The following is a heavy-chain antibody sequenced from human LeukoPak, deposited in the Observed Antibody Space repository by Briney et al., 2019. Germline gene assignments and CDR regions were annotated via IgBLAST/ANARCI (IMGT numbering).Heavy chain of an antibody. Sequence: ESGPTLVKPTQTLTLTCTFSGFSLSTSGVGVGWIRQPPGKALEWLALIYWNDDKRYSPSLKSRLTITKDTSKNQVVLTMTIMDPVDTATYYCAHRPYSRSSRWFDPWGQGTLVTVSS. J-gene: IGHJ5*02. D-gene: IGHD6-6*01. CDR3: AHRPYSRSSRWFDP. V-gene: IGHV2-5*01. CDR2: IYWNDDK. CDR1: GFSLSTSGVG.